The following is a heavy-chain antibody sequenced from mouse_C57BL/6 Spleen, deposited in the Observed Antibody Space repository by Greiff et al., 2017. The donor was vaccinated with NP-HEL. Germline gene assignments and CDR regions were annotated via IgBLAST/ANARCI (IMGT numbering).Heavy chain of an antibody. CDR1: GYAFSSSW. Sequence: QVHVKQSGPELVKPGASVKISCKASGYAFSSSWMNWVKQRPGKGLEWIGRIYPGDGDTNYNGKFKGKATLTADKSSSTAYMQLSSLTSEDSAVYFCARHGQPFDYWGQGTTLTVSS. CDR2: IYPGDGDT. CDR3: ARHGQPFDY. V-gene: IGHV1-82*01. J-gene: IGHJ2*01. D-gene: IGHD3-3*01.